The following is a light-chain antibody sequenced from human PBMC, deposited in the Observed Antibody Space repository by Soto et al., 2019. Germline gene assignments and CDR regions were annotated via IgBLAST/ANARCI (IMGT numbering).Light chain of an antibody. CDR3: CSYTTNNTLV. V-gene: IGLV2-14*01. CDR1: SSDVGAYDY. CDR2: DVS. J-gene: IGLJ2*01. Sequence: QSALTQPASVSGSPGQSITISCTGTSSDVGAYDYVSWYQQHPGKAPKLMIYDVSNRPSGVSNRFSGSKSVNTASLTISGLQAEDEADYYCCSYTTNNTLVFGGGTELTVL.